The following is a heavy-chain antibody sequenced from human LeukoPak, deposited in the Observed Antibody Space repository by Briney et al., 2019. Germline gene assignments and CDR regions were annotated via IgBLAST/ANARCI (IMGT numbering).Heavy chain of an antibody. CDR1: GDSISSYY. J-gene: IGHJ4*02. D-gene: IGHD6-6*01. V-gene: IGHV4-4*09. CDR2: IYPSGST. Sequence: SETLSLTCTVSGDSISSYYWSWIRQPPGKGLEWIGYIYPSGSTNYIPSLKRRVTISIDTSKNQFSLKLSSVTAADSAVYYCARLTRLSTSPDRFYLDYWGQGPLVTVSS. CDR3: ARLTRLSTSPDRFYLDY.